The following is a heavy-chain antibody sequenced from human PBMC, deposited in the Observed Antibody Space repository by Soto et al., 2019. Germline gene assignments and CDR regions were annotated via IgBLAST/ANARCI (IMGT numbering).Heavy chain of an antibody. J-gene: IGHJ4*02. D-gene: IGHD3-10*01. CDR2: IYYSGST. Sequence: SESLSLTCTVSGGSISSGDYYWSWIRQPPGKGLEWIGYIYYSGSTYYNPSLKSRVTISVDTSKNQFSLKLSSVTAADTAVYYCSRVRGRTFSYWSQGSLVTVDS. CDR3: SRVRGRTFSY. V-gene: IGHV4-30-4*02. CDR1: GGSISSGDYY.